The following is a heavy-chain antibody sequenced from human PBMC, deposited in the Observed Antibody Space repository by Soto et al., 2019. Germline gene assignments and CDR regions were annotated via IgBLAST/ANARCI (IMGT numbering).Heavy chain of an antibody. Sequence: SETLSLTCTVSGGSISSYYWSWIRQPPGKGLEWIGYIYYSGSTNYNPSLKSRVTISVDTSKNQFSLKLSSVTAADTDVYYCARDAYYDFWSGYLGSTNYYYYMDVWGKGTTVTVSS. CDR1: GGSISSYY. CDR2: IYYSGST. D-gene: IGHD3-3*01. CDR3: ARDAYYDFWSGYLGSTNYYYYMDV. V-gene: IGHV4-59*01. J-gene: IGHJ6*03.